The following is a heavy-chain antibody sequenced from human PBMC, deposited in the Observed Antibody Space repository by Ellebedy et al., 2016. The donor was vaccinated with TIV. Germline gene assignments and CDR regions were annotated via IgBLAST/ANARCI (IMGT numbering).Heavy chain of an antibody. D-gene: IGHD3-3*01. V-gene: IGHV5-51*01. CDR3: ARRSYDFWSGYYWVY. CDR1: GYSFTSYW. CDR2: IYPGDSDT. Sequence: GESLKISXKGSGYSFTSYWIGWVRQMPGKGLEWMGIIYPGDSDTRYSPSFQGQVTISADKSISTAYLQWSSLKASDTAMYYCARRSYDFWSGYYWVYWGQGTLVTVSS. J-gene: IGHJ4*02.